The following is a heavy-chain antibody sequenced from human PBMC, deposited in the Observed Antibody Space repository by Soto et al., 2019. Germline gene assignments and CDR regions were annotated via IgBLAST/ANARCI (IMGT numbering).Heavy chain of an antibody. D-gene: IGHD2-15*01. Sequence: LRLSCAASGFTFDTYWMNWVRQAPGKGLEWVAVISYDGSNKYYADSVKGRFTISRDNSKNTLYLQMNSLRAEDTAVYYCAILVVAAGHDAFDIWGQGTMVTVSS. CDR1: GFTFDTYW. CDR3: AILVVAAGHDAFDI. V-gene: IGHV3-30*03. CDR2: ISYDGSNK. J-gene: IGHJ3*02.